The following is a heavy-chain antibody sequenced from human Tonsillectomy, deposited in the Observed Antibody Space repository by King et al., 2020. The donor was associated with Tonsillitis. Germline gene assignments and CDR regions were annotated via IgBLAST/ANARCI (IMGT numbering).Heavy chain of an antibody. CDR1: GFTFSSYD. V-gene: IGHV3-64D*06. J-gene: IGHJ4*02. CDR2: ISSNGGST. Sequence: VQLVESGGGLVQPGGSLRLSCSASGFTFSSYDMHWVRQAPGKGLEEVSAISSNGGSTDYADSVRGRSTISRDNSKNTLNLQISSLRAEDTAVYYCVKKGYNYGWGDCDSWGQGTLVTVSS. D-gene: IGHD3-10*01. CDR3: VKKGYNYGWGDCDS.